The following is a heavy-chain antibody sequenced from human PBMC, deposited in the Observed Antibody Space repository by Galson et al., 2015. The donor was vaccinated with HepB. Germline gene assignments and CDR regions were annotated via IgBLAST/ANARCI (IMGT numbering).Heavy chain of an antibody. Sequence: SVKVSCKASGGTFSSYDISWVRQAPGQGLEWMGGIIPILGTSNSAQKFQGRVTITADESTSTAYMELSSLRSEDTAVYYCARVGQVANDAFDTWGQGTMVTVSS. CDR3: ARVGQVANDAFDT. CDR2: IIPILGTS. J-gene: IGHJ3*02. CDR1: GGTFSSYD. V-gene: IGHV1-69*13.